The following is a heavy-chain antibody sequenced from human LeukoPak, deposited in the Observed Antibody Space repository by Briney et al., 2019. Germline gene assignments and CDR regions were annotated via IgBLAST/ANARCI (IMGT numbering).Heavy chain of an antibody. V-gene: IGHV3-23*01. CDR2: ISGSGGST. Sequence: PAGGSLRLSCAASGFTFSSYAMSWVRQAPGKGLEWVSAISGSGGSTYYADSVKGRFTISRDNSKDTLYLQMNSLRAEDTAVYYCAKCPLNPYCSSTSCYCYVDYWGQGTLVTVSS. J-gene: IGHJ4*02. D-gene: IGHD2-2*01. CDR1: GFTFSSYA. CDR3: AKCPLNPYCSSTSCYCYVDY.